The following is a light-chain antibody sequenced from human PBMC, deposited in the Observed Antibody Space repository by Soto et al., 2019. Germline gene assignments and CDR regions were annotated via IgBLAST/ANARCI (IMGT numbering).Light chain of an antibody. CDR2: EVS. CDR1: SSDVGGYNY. CDR3: CSYSSGRAGVV. V-gene: IGLV2-14*01. Sequence: QSALTQPASVSGSPGQSITISCTGTSSDVGGYNYVSWYQQHPGKAPKLMIYEVSKRPSGVSNRFSGSKSGNTASLTISGSEVEDEAESYCCSYSSGRAGVVFGGGTKLTVL. J-gene: IGLJ2*01.